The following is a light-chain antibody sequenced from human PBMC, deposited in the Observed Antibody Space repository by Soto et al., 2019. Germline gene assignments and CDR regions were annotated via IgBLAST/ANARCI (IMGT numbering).Light chain of an antibody. Sequence: EVVLTQSPATLSLSPGERATLSCRASQSVSRYLAWYQQKPGQAPRLLIFDASNRATGIPARFSASGSGTDFTLTISSLESEDSAVYYCQQRSAWPITFGQGTRLDIK. V-gene: IGKV3-11*01. J-gene: IGKJ5*01. CDR1: QSVSRY. CDR2: DAS. CDR3: QQRSAWPIT.